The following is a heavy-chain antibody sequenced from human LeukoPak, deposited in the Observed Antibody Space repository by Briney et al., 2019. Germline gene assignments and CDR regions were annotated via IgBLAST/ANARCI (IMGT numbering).Heavy chain of an antibody. V-gene: IGHV1-69*13. J-gene: IGHJ4*02. CDR2: IIPIFGTA. CDR3: ARPRYNWNYVFDY. CDR1: GGTFSSYA. D-gene: IGHD1-7*01. Sequence: SVKVSCKASGGTFSSYAISWVRQAPGQGLEWMGGIIPIFGTANYAQKFQGRVTITADEPTSTAYMELSSLRSEDAAVYYCARPRYNWNYVFDYWGQGTLVTVSS.